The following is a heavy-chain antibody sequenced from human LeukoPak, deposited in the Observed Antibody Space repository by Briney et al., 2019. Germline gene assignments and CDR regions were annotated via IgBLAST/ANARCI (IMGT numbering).Heavy chain of an antibody. J-gene: IGHJ4*02. CDR1: GFTFSSYE. CDR3: ARHIYGDHVDGGLDY. CDR2: ISSSGSTI. Sequence: GGSLRLSCAASGFTFSSYEMNWVRQAPGKGLEWVSYISSSGSTIYYADSVKGRFTISRDNAKNSLYLQMNSLRAEDTAVYYCARHIYGDHVDGGLDYWGQGTLVTVSS. V-gene: IGHV3-48*03. D-gene: IGHD4-17*01.